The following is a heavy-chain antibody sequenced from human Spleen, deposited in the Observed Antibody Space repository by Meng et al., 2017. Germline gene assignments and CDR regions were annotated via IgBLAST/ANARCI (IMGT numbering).Heavy chain of an antibody. CDR2: INGEGTIT. D-gene: IGHD4-11*01. V-gene: IGHV3-74*01. CDR3: TRGHPSKFDY. Sequence: GGSLRLSCAVSGFSFSGHWMYWLRQGPGMGLVWVSQINGEGTITTYADSVKCRFTISRDNAKNTMYLQMSSLRVEDTAVYYCTRGHPSKFDYWGQGTLVTVSS. CDR1: GFSFSGHW. J-gene: IGHJ4*02.